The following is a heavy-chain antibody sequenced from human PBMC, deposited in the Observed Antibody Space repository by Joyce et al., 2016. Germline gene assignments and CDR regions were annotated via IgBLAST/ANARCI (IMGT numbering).Heavy chain of an antibody. CDR1: GGTFSNNA. D-gene: IGHD6-13*01. CDR2: VFPVFGRA. Sequence: QVHLVQSGAEVKKPGSSVRVSCKSSGGTFSNNAIAWMRQAPGQGLEWMGGVFPVFGRANYSQNFQGRVTITAYESSTTVYMEVSSLGSEDTALYYCARVTASPGTYYFDYMDVWGQGTTVTVSS. V-gene: IGHV1-69*01. J-gene: IGHJ6*03. CDR3: ARVTASPGTYYFDYMDV.